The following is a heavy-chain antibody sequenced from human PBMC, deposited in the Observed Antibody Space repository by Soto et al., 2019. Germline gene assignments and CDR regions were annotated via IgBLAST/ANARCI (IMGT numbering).Heavy chain of an antibody. V-gene: IGHV1-18*04. CDR1: GYTFTSYG. D-gene: IGHD3-9*01. J-gene: IGHJ4*02. CDR3: ARGLRDFDWRRPFGY. Sequence: ASVKVSCKASGYTFTSYGISWVRQAPGQGLEWMGWISAYNGNTNYAQKLQGRVTMTTDTSTSTAYMELRSLRSDDTAVYYCARGLRDFDWRRPFGYWGQGTLVAVSS. CDR2: ISAYNGNT.